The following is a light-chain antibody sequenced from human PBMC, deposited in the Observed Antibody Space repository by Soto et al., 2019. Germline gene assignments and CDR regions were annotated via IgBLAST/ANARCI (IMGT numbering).Light chain of an antibody. CDR3: QQRSNWPLT. V-gene: IGKV3-11*01. Sequence: VELTQSPATLSLSPGEGATLSCRSSQSVSNYLAWYQQKPGQAPRLLIFDASKRATGIPARFSGSGSGTDFTLTISSLEPEDFAVYYCQQRSNWPLTFGGGTKVDIK. J-gene: IGKJ4*01. CDR1: QSVSNY. CDR2: DAS.